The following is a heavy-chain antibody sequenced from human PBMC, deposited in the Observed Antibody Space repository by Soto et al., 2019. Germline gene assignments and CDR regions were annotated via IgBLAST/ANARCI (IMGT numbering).Heavy chain of an antibody. CDR2: IYSGGST. D-gene: IGHD2-2*01. V-gene: IGHV3-66*01. CDR3: ARDHCSSTSCPWGAFDT. CDR1: GFTVSSNY. Sequence: EVQLVESGGGLVQPGGSLRLSCAASGFTVSSNYMSWVRQAPGKGLEWVSVIYSGGSTYYADSVKGRFTISRDNSKNTLYLQMNSLRAEDTAVYYCARDHCSSTSCPWGAFDTWGQGTMVTVSS. J-gene: IGHJ3*02.